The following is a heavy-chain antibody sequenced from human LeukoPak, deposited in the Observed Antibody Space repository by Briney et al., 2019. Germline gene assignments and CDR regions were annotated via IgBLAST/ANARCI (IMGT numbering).Heavy chain of an antibody. CDR3: ARARDGYNSGFDY. D-gene: IGHD5-24*01. J-gene: IGHJ4*02. CDR2: IYSGGYT. V-gene: IGHV3-53*01. CDR1: GFTFSSNA. Sequence: GGSLRLSCAASGFTFSSNAMTWVRQAPGKGLDWVSVIYSGGYTYYADSVRGRFTVSRDTSKNTLYLQMNSLRAEDTAVYYCARARDGYNSGFDYWGQGTLVTVSS.